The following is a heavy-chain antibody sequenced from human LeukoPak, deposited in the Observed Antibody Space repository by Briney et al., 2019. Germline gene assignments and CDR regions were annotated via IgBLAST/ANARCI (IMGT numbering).Heavy chain of an antibody. CDR1: GGTINIYY. CDR2: IYYSGST. J-gene: IGHJ4*02. D-gene: IGHD6-13*01. CDR3: ARFSGACSSWYDVRRSIDY. Sequence: SETLSLTCTVSGGTINIYYWSWIRQPPGKGLEWIGYIYYSGSTNYNPSLKSRVTISMDTSKNQFSLKLNSVTAADTSVYYCARFSGACSSWYDVRRSIDYWGQGTLVTVSS. V-gene: IGHV4-59*01.